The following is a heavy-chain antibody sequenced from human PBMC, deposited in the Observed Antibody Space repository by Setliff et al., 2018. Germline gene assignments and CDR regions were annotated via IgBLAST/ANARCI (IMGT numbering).Heavy chain of an antibody. D-gene: IGHD3-22*01. CDR1: GYGFTSHY. Sequence: ASVKVSCKTSGYGFTSHYFHWLRQAPGQGLEWMGIVNPSGGKTTLSQKFQGRVSMTADAPTATVHMELHSLTSEDTAIYYCARAPWGDDYDSLYTWFDPWGQGSLVTVSS. J-gene: IGHJ5*02. V-gene: IGHV1-46*01. CDR3: ARAPWGDDYDSLYTWFDP. CDR2: VNPSGGKT.